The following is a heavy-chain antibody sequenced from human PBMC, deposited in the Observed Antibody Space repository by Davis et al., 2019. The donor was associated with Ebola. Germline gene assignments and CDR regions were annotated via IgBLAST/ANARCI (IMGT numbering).Heavy chain of an antibody. CDR3: ASPRRTATVNDAFDF. D-gene: IGHD6-13*01. V-gene: IGHV4-59*08. Sequence: SETLSLTCTVPGGSISSYYWSWNRQPPGKGLEWIDSIYYSVNTYYNPSLESRVTISIDTSKNQFSLKLSSVTAADTAVYYCASPRRTATVNDAFDFWGQGTMVTVSS. CDR2: IYYSVNT. CDR1: GGSISSYY. J-gene: IGHJ3*01.